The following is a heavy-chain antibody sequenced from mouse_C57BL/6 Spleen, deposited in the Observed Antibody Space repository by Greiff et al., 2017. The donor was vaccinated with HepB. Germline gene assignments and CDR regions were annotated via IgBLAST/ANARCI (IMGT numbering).Heavy chain of an antibody. CDR2: INPNNGGT. D-gene: IGHD1-1*01. J-gene: IGHJ4*01. CDR3: ARGAPSTTVVATGMDY. Sequence: VQLKQSGPELVKPGASVKIPCKASGYTFTDYNMDWVKQSHGKSLEWIGDINPNNGGTIYNQKFKGKATLTVDKSSSTAYMELRSLTSEDTAVYYCARGAPSTTVVATGMDYWGQGTSVTVSS. V-gene: IGHV1-18*01. CDR1: GYTFTDYN.